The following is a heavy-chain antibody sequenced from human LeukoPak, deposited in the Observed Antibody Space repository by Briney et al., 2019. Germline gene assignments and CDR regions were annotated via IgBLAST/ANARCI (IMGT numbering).Heavy chain of an antibody. D-gene: IGHD1-26*01. CDR3: ARVGRFWERYKSYGVDV. J-gene: IGHJ6*04. CDR1: GGSISSDDYY. CDR2: IYNTGST. Sequence: PSETLSLTCSVSGGSISSDDYYWSWIRQPPGKGLEWIGYIYNTGSTFYNPSLKSRVIISVDTPKNQFSLKFNAVADADTAVYYCARVGRFWERYKSYGVDVWGKGTTVTVSS. V-gene: IGHV4-30-4*01.